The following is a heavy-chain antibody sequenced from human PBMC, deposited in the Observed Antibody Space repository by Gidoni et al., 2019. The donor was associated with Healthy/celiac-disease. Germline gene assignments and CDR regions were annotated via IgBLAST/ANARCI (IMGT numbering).Heavy chain of an antibody. V-gene: IGHV4-39*01. Sequence: QLQLQESGPGLVKPSETLSLTCTVPGGSLSSSSDYWGWIRQPPGKGLEWIGSIYYSGSTYYNPSLKSRVTISVDTSKNQFALKLSSVTAADTAVYYCASEGYCSGGSCFQLDYWGQGTLVTVSS. CDR1: GGSLSSSSDY. CDR3: ASEGYCSGGSCFQLDY. J-gene: IGHJ4*02. CDR2: IYYSGST. D-gene: IGHD2-15*01.